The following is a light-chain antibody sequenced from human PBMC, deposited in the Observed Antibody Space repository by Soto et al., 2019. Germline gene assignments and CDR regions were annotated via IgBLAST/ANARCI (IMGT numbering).Light chain of an antibody. CDR2: GTF. Sequence: IQLTQSPSSLSASVGDRVSITCRASQDIKTYLAWYQQKQGKAPKLLISGTFTLQSGVPSRFNGSGSGTDFTLTSSRLQPEDFATYYGQHLNNYPPFTFGPGTKVDLE. CDR1: QDIKTY. V-gene: IGKV1-9*01. CDR3: QHLNNYPPFT. J-gene: IGKJ3*01.